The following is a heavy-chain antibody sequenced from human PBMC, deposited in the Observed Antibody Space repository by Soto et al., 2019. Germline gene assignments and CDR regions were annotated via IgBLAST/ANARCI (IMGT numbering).Heavy chain of an antibody. CDR1: GDTFTSYA. V-gene: IGHV1-69*13. D-gene: IGHD1-26*01. J-gene: IGHJ6*02. CDR2: IIPSFGTA. Sequence: SVKVSCKASGDTFTSYAISWVRQAPGQGLEWMGGIIPSFGTANYAQKFQGRVTITADESTSTAYMELSSLRSEDTAVYYCARRIVGAAEYFGMDVWGQGTTVTVSS. CDR3: ARRIVGAAEYFGMDV.